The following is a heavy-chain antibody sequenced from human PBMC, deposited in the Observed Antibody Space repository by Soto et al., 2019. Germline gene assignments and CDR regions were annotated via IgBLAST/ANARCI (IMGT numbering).Heavy chain of an antibody. V-gene: IGHV1-18*01. J-gene: IGHJ4*02. D-gene: IGHD2-15*01. Sequence: QVQLVQSGAEVKKPGASVKVSCKASGYTFATYGFSWVRQAPGQRLEWMGWSSASNGNTNYAQKLRGRVTMTTATPTSTAYMELRSLRSDATAVFYCARSGSSWNLREFDYWGQGTLVTVSS. CDR2: SSASNGNT. CDR1: GYTFATYG. CDR3: ARSGSSWNLREFDY.